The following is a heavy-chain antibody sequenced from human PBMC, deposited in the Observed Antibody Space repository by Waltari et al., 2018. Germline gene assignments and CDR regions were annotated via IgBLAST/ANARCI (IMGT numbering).Heavy chain of an antibody. V-gene: IGHV3-53*01. Sequence: EVQLVESGGLLMQPGGSLRLSCAASGLTASAHFMTWVRQAAGNGLEWFSILYPGYTIYYADSVKGRFTISRDNSKNTLYLQMNSLRVEDTAVYYCARWLLSERKGIDVWGQGTTVTVSS. D-gene: IGHD3-3*01. CDR1: GLTASAHF. J-gene: IGHJ6*02. CDR2: LYPGYTI. CDR3: ARWLLSERKGIDV.